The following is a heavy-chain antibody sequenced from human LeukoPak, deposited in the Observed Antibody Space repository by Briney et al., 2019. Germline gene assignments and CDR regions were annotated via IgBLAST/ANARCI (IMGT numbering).Heavy chain of an antibody. D-gene: IGHD6-13*01. CDR1: GFTFSSYS. CDR2: ISSNGGST. CDR3: VKDGLGAAAFYFDY. Sequence: GGSLRLSCAASGFTFSSYSMNWVRQAPGKGLEYVSAISSNGGSTYYADSVKGRFTISRDNSKNTLYLQMSSLRAEDTAVYYCVKDGLGAAAFYFDYWGQGTLVTVSS. V-gene: IGHV3-64D*06. J-gene: IGHJ4*02.